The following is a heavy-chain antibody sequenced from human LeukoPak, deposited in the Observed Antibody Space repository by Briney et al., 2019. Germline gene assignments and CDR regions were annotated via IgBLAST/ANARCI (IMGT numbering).Heavy chain of an antibody. D-gene: IGHD3-10*01. Sequence: ASVKVSCKASGYTFTSYYMNWVRQAPGQGIEWMGVINPSGGSTNYAQKLEGRVTITSDTSTSTVYMELSSLRSEDTAVYYCATAPGYGSGSYYHDYWGQGTLVTVSS. J-gene: IGHJ4*02. CDR3: ATAPGYGSGSYYHDY. V-gene: IGHV1-46*04. CDR1: GYTFTSYY. CDR2: INPSGGST.